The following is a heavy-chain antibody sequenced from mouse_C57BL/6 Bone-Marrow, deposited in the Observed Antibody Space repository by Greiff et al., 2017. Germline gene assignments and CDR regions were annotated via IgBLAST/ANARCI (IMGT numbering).Heavy chain of an antibody. CDR2: IYPYNGVS. V-gene: IGHV1-31*01. CDR1: GYSFPGYY. D-gene: IGHD1-1*01. J-gene: IGHJ4*01. CDR3: ARSDGSSPLYYAMDY. Sequence: VQLKQSGPELVKPGASVKISCKASGYSFPGYYMHWVKQSHGNILHLIGYIYPYNGVSSYNQKFKGKATLTVDKSSSTAYMELRSLTSEDSAVYYCARSDGSSPLYYAMDYWGQGTSVTVSS.